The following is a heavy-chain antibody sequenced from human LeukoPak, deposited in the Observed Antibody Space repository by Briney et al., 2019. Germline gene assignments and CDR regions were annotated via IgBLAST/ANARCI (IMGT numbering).Heavy chain of an antibody. D-gene: IGHD6-13*01. Sequence: ASVKVSCKASGYTFTGYYFHWVRQAPGQGLEWMGWINPNSGDTNYTQKFQGRVTMTRDTSISTAYMELSRLRSDDTAVYYCAKDLRYSSSWSSGWFDPWGQGTLVTVSS. CDR3: AKDLRYSSSWSSGWFDP. V-gene: IGHV1-2*02. CDR1: GYTFTGYY. J-gene: IGHJ5*02. CDR2: INPNSGDT.